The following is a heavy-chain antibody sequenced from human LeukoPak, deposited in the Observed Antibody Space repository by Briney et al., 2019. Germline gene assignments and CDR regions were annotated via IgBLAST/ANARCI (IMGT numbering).Heavy chain of an antibody. CDR3: AGNYYGSGSYPLC. V-gene: IGHV5-10-1*01. CDR2: IDPSDSYT. Sequence: GESLRISCKGPGYSFTSYWISWVRQMPGKGLEWMGRIDPSDSYTNYSPSFQGHVTISADKSISTAYLQWSSLKASDTAMYYCAGNYYGSGSYPLCWGQGTLVTVSS. J-gene: IGHJ4*02. D-gene: IGHD3-10*01. CDR1: GYSFTSYW.